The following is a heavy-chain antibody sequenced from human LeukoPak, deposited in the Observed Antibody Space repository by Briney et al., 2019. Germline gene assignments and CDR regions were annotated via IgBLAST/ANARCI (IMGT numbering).Heavy chain of an antibody. V-gene: IGHV4-59*01. CDR1: GGSISSYY. D-gene: IGHD3-10*01. Sequence: SETLSLTCTVSGGSISSYYWSWIRQPPGKGLEWIGYIYYSGSTNYNPSLKSRVTISVDTPKNQFSLKLSSVTAADTAVYYCARDAHGGWFDPWGQGTLVTVSS. CDR3: ARDAHGGWFDP. J-gene: IGHJ5*02. CDR2: IYYSGST.